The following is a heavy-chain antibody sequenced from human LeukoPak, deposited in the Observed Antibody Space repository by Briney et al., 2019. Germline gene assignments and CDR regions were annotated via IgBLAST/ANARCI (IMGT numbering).Heavy chain of an antibody. CDR3: ARGYDFWSGFDS. D-gene: IGHD3-3*01. V-gene: IGHV3-48*01. Sequence: PGGSLRLSCAASGFTFSSYTMNWVRQAPGKGLGWVSYISTSSSTIYYADSVKGRFTISRDNAKNSLYPQLNSLRAEDTAVYYCARGYDFWSGFDSWGQGTLVTVSS. J-gene: IGHJ4*02. CDR1: GFTFSSYT. CDR2: ISTSSSTI.